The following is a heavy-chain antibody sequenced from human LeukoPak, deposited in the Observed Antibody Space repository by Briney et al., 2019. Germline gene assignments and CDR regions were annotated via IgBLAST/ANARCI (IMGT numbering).Heavy chain of an antibody. D-gene: IGHD1-26*01. CDR2: IYHSGST. CDR1: GYSISSGYY. J-gene: IGHJ6*03. CDR3: ARARGGSYGLYYYYYMDV. Sequence: SETLSLTCTVSGYSISSGYYWGWIRQPPGKGLEWIGTIYHSGSTYYNPSLKSRVTISVDTSKNQFSLKLSSVTAADTAVYYCARARGGSYGLYYYYYMDVWGKGTTVTVSS. V-gene: IGHV4-38-2*02.